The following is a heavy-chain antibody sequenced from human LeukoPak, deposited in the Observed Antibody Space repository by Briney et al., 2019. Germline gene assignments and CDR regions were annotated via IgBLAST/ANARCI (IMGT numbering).Heavy chain of an antibody. J-gene: IGHJ4*02. Sequence: GGSLRLSCAASGFTFSSYAMHWVRQAPGKGLEYDSAISSNGGNTYYANSVKGRFTISRDNSKNTLYLQMGSLRTEDMAVYYCAKDRSGYSYGYADYWGQGTLVTVSS. CDR1: GFTFSSYA. V-gene: IGHV3-64*01. CDR2: ISSNGGNT. D-gene: IGHD5-18*01. CDR3: AKDRSGYSYGYADY.